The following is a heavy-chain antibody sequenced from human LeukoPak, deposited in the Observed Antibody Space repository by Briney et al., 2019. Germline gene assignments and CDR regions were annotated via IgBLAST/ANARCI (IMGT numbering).Heavy chain of an antibody. J-gene: IGHJ4*02. CDR1: GFTFSSYA. V-gene: IGHV3-23*01. CDR2: ISGTGGST. D-gene: IGHD3-22*01. CDR3: AKSSYYDSSGFYREYYFDY. Sequence: GGSLRLSCAASGFTFSSYAMSWVRQAPGKGLEWVSSISGTGGSTHYADSVKGRFTISRDNSKNTLYLQMNSLRAGDTAVYYCAKSSYYDSSGFYREYYFDYWGQGTLVPVSS.